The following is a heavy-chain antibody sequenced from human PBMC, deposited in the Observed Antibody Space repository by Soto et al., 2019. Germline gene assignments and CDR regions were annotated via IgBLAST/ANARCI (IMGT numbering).Heavy chain of an antibody. CDR1: GYTFSTYH. V-gene: IGHV1-46*01. Sequence: GASVKVSCKASGYTFSTYHIQWVRQAPGQGLELLGVINPSGSRTTYAQKFKGRVAMTRDTSTSSVFMELSSLKSDDSAVYYCARDLNSITVFGVVTLRFAMDVWGQGTTVTVYS. D-gene: IGHD3-3*01. CDR2: INPSGSRT. CDR3: ARDLNSITVFGVVTLRFAMDV. J-gene: IGHJ6*02.